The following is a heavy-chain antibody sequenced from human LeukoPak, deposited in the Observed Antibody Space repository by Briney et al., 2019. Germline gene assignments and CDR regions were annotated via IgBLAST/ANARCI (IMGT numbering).Heavy chain of an antibody. CDR1: GFTFSSYS. V-gene: IGHV3-48*01. CDR2: ISSSSSTI. CDR3: ARDKYSGYDAEYSVDV. Sequence: PGGSLRLSCAASGFTFSSYSMNWVRQAPGKGLEWVSYISSSSSTIYYADSVKGRFTISRDNAKNSLYLQMNSLRAEDTAVYYCARDKYSGYDAEYSVDVWGQGTTVTVSS. J-gene: IGHJ6*02. D-gene: IGHD5-12*01.